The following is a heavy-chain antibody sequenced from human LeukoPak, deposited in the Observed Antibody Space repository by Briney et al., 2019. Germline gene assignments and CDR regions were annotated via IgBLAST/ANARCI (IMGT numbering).Heavy chain of an antibody. CDR1: GFTFDDYA. V-gene: IGHV3-21*04. CDR2: ISSSSSYI. Sequence: PGGSLRLSCAASGFTFDDYAMHWVRQAPGKGLEWVSSISSSSSYIYYADSLKGRFTISRDNSKNTLYLQMNSLRAEDTAVYYCARGEGYYYYYMDVWGKGTTVTISS. CDR3: ARGEGYYYYYMDV. J-gene: IGHJ6*03.